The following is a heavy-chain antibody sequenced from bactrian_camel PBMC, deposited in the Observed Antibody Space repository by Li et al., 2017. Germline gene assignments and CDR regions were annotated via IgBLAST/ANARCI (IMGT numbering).Heavy chain of an antibody. J-gene: IGHJ4*01. CDR2: IHRGGSRT. Sequence: HVQLVESGGGLVQPGGSLTVSCAVSGFTFSSYWMYWVRQAPGKGLEWVSAIHRGGSRTDYIDSVKGRFTISRDNAKNTLYLQMNSLQTEDTAVYYCTIGLYADFGYGGQGTQVTVS. CDR3: TIGLYADFGY. D-gene: IGHD1*01. V-gene: IGHV3S1*01. CDR1: GFTFSSYW.